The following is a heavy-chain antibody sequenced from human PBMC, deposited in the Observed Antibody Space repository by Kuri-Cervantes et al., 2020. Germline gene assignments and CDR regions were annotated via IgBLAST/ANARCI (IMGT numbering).Heavy chain of an antibody. CDR3: ARLVKNRNFDPYYFDY. CDR1: GFTFSNAW. CDR2: SYSGGST. Sequence: ESLKISCAASGFTFSNAWMSWVRQAPGKGLEWIGYSYSGGSTNYNSSLQSRLTISVDTSKRQFSLRLSSMTAADTAVYYCARLVKNRNFDPYYFDYWGPGTLVTVSS. D-gene: IGHD6-6*01. V-gene: IGHV4-59*01. J-gene: IGHJ4*02.